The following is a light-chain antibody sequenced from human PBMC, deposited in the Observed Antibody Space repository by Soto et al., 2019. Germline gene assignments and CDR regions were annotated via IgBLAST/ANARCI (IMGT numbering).Light chain of an antibody. J-gene: IGKJ4*02. CDR1: QSGSSN. CDR3: HQYKNWPLLT. V-gene: IGKV3-15*01. CDR2: AAS. Sequence: EIVMTQSPATLSVSPGERATLSCRASQSGSSNLAWYQQKPGQAPMLLIYAASTRATGIPARPSGSRSGTEFTLTISSLQTEEFAVYYYHQYKNWPLLTLGGGTKVAIK.